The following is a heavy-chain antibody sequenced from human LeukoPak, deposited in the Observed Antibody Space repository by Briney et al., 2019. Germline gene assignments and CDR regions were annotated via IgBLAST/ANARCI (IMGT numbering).Heavy chain of an antibody. Sequence: SETLSLTCAVSGYSISSGYYWGWIRQPPGKGLEWIGSIYHSGSTYYNPSLKSRVTISVDTSKNQFSLKLSSVTAADTAVYYCARAYDFWSGYLPYYFDYWGQGTLVTVSS. CDR1: GYSISSGYY. J-gene: IGHJ4*02. CDR2: IYHSGST. D-gene: IGHD3-3*01. CDR3: ARAYDFWSGYLPYYFDY. V-gene: IGHV4-38-2*01.